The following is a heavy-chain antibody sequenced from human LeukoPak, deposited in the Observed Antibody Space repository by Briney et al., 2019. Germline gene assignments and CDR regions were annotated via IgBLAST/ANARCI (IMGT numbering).Heavy chain of an antibody. CDR1: GFTFSSYG. Sequence: QPGGSLRLSCAASGFTFSSYGMHWVRQAPGKGLEWVAFIRYDGSNKYYADSVKGQVTISRDNSKNTLYLQMNSLRAEDTAVYYCAKDTYYYDSSGYSHYFDYWGQGTLVTVSS. CDR2: IRYDGSNK. D-gene: IGHD3-22*01. J-gene: IGHJ4*02. V-gene: IGHV3-30*02. CDR3: AKDTYYYDSSGYSHYFDY.